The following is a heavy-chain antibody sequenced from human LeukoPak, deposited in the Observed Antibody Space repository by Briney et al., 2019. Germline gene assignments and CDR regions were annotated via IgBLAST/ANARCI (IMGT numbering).Heavy chain of an antibody. CDR3: ARVRSDGYSDY. Sequence: SETLSLTCSVSGASVSSSGYDWVWIRQPPGKGLEWIGYIHNSGSTKYNPSLKSRITILVDISKNQFSLNLSSVTAADTAVYYCARVRSDGYSDYWGQGTLVTVSS. D-gene: IGHD5-24*01. CDR2: IHNSGST. CDR1: GASVSSSGYD. J-gene: IGHJ4*02. V-gene: IGHV4-61*08.